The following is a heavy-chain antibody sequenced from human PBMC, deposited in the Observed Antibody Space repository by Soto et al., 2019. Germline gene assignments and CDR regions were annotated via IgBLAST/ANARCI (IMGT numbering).Heavy chain of an antibody. V-gene: IGHV4-30-4*01. CDR3: ARGLGGDSSGYFSFYYYYGMDV. Sequence: SETLSLTCTVSGGSISSGDYYWSWIRQPPGKGLEWIGYIYYSGSTYYNPSLKSRVTISVDTSKNQFSLKLSSVTAADTAVYYCARGLGGDSSGYFSFYYYYGMDVWGQGTTVTVYS. D-gene: IGHD3-22*01. J-gene: IGHJ6*02. CDR1: GGSISSGDYY. CDR2: IYYSGST.